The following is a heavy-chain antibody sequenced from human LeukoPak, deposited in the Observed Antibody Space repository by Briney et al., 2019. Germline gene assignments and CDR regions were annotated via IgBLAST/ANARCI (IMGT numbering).Heavy chain of an antibody. J-gene: IGHJ4*02. V-gene: IGHV4-39*01. CDR1: GGSISSSSYY. D-gene: IGHD5-18*01. CDR3: ARTWIQLKYYFDY. Sequence: NPSETLSLTCTVSGGSISSSSYYWGWIRQPPGNGLEWIGSIYYSGSTYYNPSLKSRVTISVDTSKNQFSLKLSSVTAADTAVYYCARTWIQLKYYFDYWGQGTLVTVSS. CDR2: IYYSGST.